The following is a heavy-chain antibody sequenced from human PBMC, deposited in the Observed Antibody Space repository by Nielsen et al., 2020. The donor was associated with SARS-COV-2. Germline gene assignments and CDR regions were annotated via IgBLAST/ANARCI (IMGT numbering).Heavy chain of an antibody. CDR3: ARDRHSSSPYGMGV. D-gene: IGHD6-6*01. Sequence: SETLSLTCSVSGGSISGYYWSWIRQPPGKGLEWIGYIYYSGDTKYNPSLKSRVTISVDRSKNQFSLRLSSATAAGTAVYYCARDRHSSSPYGMGVWGQGTTVTVSS. J-gene: IGHJ6*02. CDR1: GGSISGYY. CDR2: IYYSGDT. V-gene: IGHV4-59*01.